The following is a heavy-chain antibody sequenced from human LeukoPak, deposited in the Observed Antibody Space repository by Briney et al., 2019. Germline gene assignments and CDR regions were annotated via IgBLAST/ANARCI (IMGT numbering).Heavy chain of an antibody. CDR3: ARLVGCSGGSCYFAAFDI. CDR1: GYTFTGYY. V-gene: IGHV1-2*02. CDR2: INPNSGGT. J-gene: IGHJ3*02. D-gene: IGHD2-15*01. Sequence: ASVKVSCKASGYTFTGYYMHWVRQAPGQGLEWMGWINPNSGGTNYAQKFQGRVTMTRDTSISTAYMELSRLRSDDTAVYYCARLVGCSGGSCYFAAFDIWGQGTMVTVSS.